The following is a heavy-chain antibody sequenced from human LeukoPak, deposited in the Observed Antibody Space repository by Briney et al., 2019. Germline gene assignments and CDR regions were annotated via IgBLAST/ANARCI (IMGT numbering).Heavy chain of an antibody. Sequence: GSLRLSCAASGFSFSAYAMSWVRQAPGKGLEWVSGIGASGLNTYYADTVKGRLTISRDNSNNAVYLQLYSLRVDDTAVYYCAKNWDDYDSSGPIDHWGQGALVTVSS. V-gene: IGHV3-23*01. CDR2: IGASGLNT. CDR3: AKNWDDYDSSGPIDH. CDR1: GFSFSAYA. D-gene: IGHD3-22*01. J-gene: IGHJ4*02.